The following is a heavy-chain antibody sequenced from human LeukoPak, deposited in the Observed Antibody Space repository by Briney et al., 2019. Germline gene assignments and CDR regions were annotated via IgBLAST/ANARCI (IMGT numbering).Heavy chain of an antibody. J-gene: IGHJ4*02. D-gene: IGHD3-3*01. CDR2: IRYDGNNK. Sequence: PGGSLRLSCAASGFTFSSYGMHWVRQAPGKGLGWVAFIRYDGNNKYYADSVKGRFTMSRDNSKHTLYLQMNSLRAEDTAVYYCAKLDYSPDYDFWSGYSDYWGQGTLVTVSS. V-gene: IGHV3-30*02. CDR1: GFTFSSYG. CDR3: AKLDYSPDYDFWSGYSDY.